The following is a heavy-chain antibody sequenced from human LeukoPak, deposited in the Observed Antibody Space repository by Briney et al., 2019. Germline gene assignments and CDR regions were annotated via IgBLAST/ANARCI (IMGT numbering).Heavy chain of an antibody. V-gene: IGHV3-21*01. D-gene: IGHD4-23*01. Sequence: KTGGSLRLSCAASGFTFSSYSMNWVRQAPGKGLEWVSSISSSSSYIYYADSVKGRFTISRGNAKNSLYLQMSSLRAEDTAVYYCARSPGSVADYYYYYYMDVWGKGTTVTVSS. CDR2: ISSSSSYI. J-gene: IGHJ6*03. CDR1: GFTFSSYS. CDR3: ARSPGSVADYYYYYYMDV.